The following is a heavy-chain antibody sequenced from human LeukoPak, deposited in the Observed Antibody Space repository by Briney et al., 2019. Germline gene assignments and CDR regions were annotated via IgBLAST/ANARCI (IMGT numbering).Heavy chain of an antibody. J-gene: IGHJ5*02. V-gene: IGHV4-59*01. D-gene: IGHD3-16*01. CDR2: IYYSGST. CDR3: ARDQGGSRGGNWFDP. Sequence: KTSETLSLTCTVSGGSISSYYWSWIRQPPGKGLEWIGYIYYSGSTNYNPSLKSRVTISVDTSKNQFSLKLSSVTAADTAVYYCARDQGGSRGGNWFDPWGQGTLVTVSS. CDR1: GGSISSYY.